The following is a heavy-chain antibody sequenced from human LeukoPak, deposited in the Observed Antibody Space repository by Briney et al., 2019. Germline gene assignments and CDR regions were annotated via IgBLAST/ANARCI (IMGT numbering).Heavy chain of an antibody. CDR2: IIPILGIA. D-gene: IGHD6-13*01. J-gene: IGHJ5*02. V-gene: IGHV1-69*04. Sequence: SVKVSCKASGGTFSSYAISWVRQAPGQGLEWMGRIIPILGIANYAQKFQGRVTITADKSTSTAYVELSSLRSEDTAVYYCARETHPYFLRIAAAGTPSCWFDPWGQGTLVTVSS. CDR1: GGTFSSYA. CDR3: ARETHPYFLRIAAAGTPSCWFDP.